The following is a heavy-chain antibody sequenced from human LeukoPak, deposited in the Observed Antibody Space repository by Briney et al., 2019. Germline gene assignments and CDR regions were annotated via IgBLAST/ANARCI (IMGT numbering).Heavy chain of an antibody. CDR3: ARDPLGTRPGFDY. CDR2: INTPGGST. D-gene: IGHD1-1*01. CDR1: GFTFSSYA. V-gene: IGHV3-23*01. J-gene: IGHJ4*02. Sequence: GGSLRLSCAASGFTFSSYAMSWVRQAPGKGLEWVSAINTPGGSTYYADSVKGRFTISRDNPKNTLYLQMNSLRAEDTALYYCARDPLGTRPGFDYWGQGTLVTVSS.